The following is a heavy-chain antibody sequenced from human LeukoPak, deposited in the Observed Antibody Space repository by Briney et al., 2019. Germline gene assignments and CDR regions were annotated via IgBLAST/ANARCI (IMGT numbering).Heavy chain of an antibody. CDR3: ARTADFGDYALDY. J-gene: IGHJ4*02. V-gene: IGHV3-21*01. D-gene: IGHD4-17*01. CDR2: ISSSSSYI. CDR1: GFTFSSYS. Sequence: PVGSLRLSCAASGFTFSSYSMNWVRQAPGKGLEWVSSISSSSSYIYYADSVKGRFTISRDNAKNSLYLQMNSLRAEDTAVYYCARTADFGDYALDYWGQRTLVTVSS.